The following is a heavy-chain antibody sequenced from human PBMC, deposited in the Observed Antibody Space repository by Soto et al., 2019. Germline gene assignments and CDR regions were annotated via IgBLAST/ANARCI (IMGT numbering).Heavy chain of an antibody. CDR1: GGSISSSSYY. D-gene: IGHD4-17*01. V-gene: IGHV4-39*01. Sequence: KPSETLSLTCTVSGGSISSSSYYWGWIRQPPGKGLEWIGSIYYSGSTYYNPSLKSRVTISVDTSKNQFSLKLSSMTAADTAVYYFARLVTENDYGDYEPWSYYYYYGMDGWGQGTTVT. CDR2: IYYSGST. CDR3: ARLVTENDYGDYEPWSYYYYYGMDG. J-gene: IGHJ6*02.